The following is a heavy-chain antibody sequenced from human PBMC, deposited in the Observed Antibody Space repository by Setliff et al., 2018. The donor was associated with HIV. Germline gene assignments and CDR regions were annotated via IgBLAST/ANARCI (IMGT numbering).Heavy chain of an antibody. J-gene: IGHJ6*02. V-gene: IGHV4-4*09. Sequence: SETLSLTCAVYGGSFSGYDWSWIRQPPGKGLEWIGYIYNSASTSYNPSLKSRVTISVDTSKNQFSLKLSSVTAADTAVYYCARRLFGAVAGTYGMDVWGQGTTVTVSS. CDR2: IYNSAST. D-gene: IGHD6-19*01. CDR3: ARRLFGAVAGTYGMDV. CDR1: GGSFSGYD.